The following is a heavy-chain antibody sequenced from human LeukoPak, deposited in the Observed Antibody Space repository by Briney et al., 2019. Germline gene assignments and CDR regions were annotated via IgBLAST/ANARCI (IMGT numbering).Heavy chain of an antibody. CDR2: ISSSSYI. V-gene: IGHV3-21*01. CDR3: ASGRGYSYGDDAFDI. CDR1: GFTFSSYS. Sequence: GGSLRLSCAASGFTFSSYSMNWVRQAPGKGLEWVSSISSSSYIYYADSVKGRFTISRDNAKNSLYLQMNSLRAEDTAVYYCASGRGYSYGDDAFDIWGQGTMVTVSS. J-gene: IGHJ3*02. D-gene: IGHD5-18*01.